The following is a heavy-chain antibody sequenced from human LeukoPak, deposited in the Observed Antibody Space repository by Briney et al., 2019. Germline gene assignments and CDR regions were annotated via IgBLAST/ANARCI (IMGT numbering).Heavy chain of an antibody. CDR1: GYIFTDYA. CDR2: MNAGNGNT. Sequence: ASVTVSCTASGYIFTDYAIHWLRQAPGQRPEWMGWMNAGNGNTKYSQKFQGRITLIRDTSAATAYMELSSLRHDDLAVYYCARGRGTSGSNRDFYYYYYMDVWGKGTTVTVSS. J-gene: IGHJ6*03. V-gene: IGHV1-3*01. CDR3: ARGRGTSGSNRDFYYYYYMDV. D-gene: IGHD2-15*01.